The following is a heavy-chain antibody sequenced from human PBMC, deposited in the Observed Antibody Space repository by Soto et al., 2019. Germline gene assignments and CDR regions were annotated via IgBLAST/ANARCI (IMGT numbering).Heavy chain of an antibody. Sequence: QVQLVQSGAEVRKPGASVKVSCEASGYTFTSYDIYWVRQATGQGLEWMGWMNPNTGNSGYAQKFQGRVTVTSATSITTVHMELSSLRSEDTAVYYCARRAETNGWNGFGADKYYFDFWGQGTLVTVSS. CDR1: GYTFTSYD. V-gene: IGHV1-8*01. J-gene: IGHJ4*02. CDR2: MNPNTGNS. CDR3: ARRAETNGWNGFGADKYYFDF. D-gene: IGHD1-1*01.